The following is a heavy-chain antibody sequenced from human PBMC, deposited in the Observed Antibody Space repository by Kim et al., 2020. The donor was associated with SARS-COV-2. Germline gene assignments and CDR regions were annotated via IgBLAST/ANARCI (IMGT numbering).Heavy chain of an antibody. CDR2: IYHSGST. CDR1: GGSISSSNW. CDR3: ACSGGDSSDPGLGDYYYGMDV. V-gene: IGHV4-4*02. J-gene: IGHJ6*02. Sequence: SETLSLTCAVSGGSISSSNWWSWVRQPPGKGLEWIGEIYHSGSTNYNPSLKSRVTISVDKSKNQFSLKLSSVTAADTAVYYCACSGGDSSDPGLGDYYYGMDVWGQGTTVTVSS. D-gene: IGHD6-19*01.